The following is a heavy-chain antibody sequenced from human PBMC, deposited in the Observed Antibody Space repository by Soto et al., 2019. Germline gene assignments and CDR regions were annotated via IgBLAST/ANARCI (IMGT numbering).Heavy chain of an antibody. CDR3: AKGRGGSGSLTPRVDF. CDR2: ISGGGDTT. D-gene: IGHD3-10*01. CDR1: GFTFNNYA. V-gene: IGHV3-23*01. J-gene: IGHJ4*02. Sequence: EVQLLESGGGLVQPGGSLRLSCAASGFTFNNYAMTWVRQAPGKGLEWVSGISGGGDTTSYADSVKGRFTVSRDGSKNTLYLQMSGLRAEDTALYYCAKGRGGSGSLTPRVDFWGQGTLVTVSS.